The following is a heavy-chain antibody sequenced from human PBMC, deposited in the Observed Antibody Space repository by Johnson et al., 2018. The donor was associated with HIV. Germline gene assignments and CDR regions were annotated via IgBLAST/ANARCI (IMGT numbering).Heavy chain of an antibody. CDR2: IHWNGGRT. CDR1: GFIFDDYD. J-gene: IGHJ3*01. CDR3: ARQHSYDSSGQGGGLDV. D-gene: IGHD3-22*01. V-gene: IGHV3-20*04. Sequence: VQLVESGGGVVRPGGSLRLSCAGSGFIFDDYDMTWVRQAPGKGLEWVSGIHWNGGRTGYADSVKGRFTISRENVNSSLYLQMNSLRAEDTALYYCARQHSYDSSGQGGGLDVWGQGTMVTVSS.